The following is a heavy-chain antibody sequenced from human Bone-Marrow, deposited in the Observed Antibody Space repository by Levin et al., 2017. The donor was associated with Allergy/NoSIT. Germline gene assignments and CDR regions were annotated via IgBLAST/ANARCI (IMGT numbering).Heavy chain of an antibody. J-gene: IGHJ4*02. Sequence: AGGSLRLSCGASGFSLSNHWMHWVRRGPGEGLVCVSRISPDDSDIRYADAVKGRFTISRDNPRNTVYLEMNSLRDDDTAVYYCVRGTTDWMGMDYWGQGALVTVSS. CDR2: ISPDDSDI. V-gene: IGHV3-74*01. CDR1: GFSLSNHW. CDR3: VRGTTDWMGMDY. D-gene: IGHD1-1*01.